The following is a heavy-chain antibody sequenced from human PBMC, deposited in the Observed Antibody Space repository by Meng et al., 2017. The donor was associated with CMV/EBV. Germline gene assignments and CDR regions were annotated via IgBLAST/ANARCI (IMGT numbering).Heavy chain of an antibody. D-gene: IGHD3-3*01. Sequence: ASVKVSCKASGYTFTSYGISWVRQAPGQGLEWMGWISAYNGNTNYAQKLQGRVIMTTDTSTSTAYMELRSLRSDDTAVYYCARIGYYTIFGNYYGMDVWGQGTTVTVSS. V-gene: IGHV1-18*01. J-gene: IGHJ6*02. CDR1: GYTFTSYG. CDR2: ISAYNGNT. CDR3: ARIGYYTIFGNYYGMDV.